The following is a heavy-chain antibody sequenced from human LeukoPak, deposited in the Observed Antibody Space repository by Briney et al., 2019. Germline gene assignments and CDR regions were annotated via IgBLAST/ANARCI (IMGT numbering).Heavy chain of an antibody. D-gene: IGHD2-21*02. V-gene: IGHV3-21*05. J-gene: IGHJ4*02. CDR3: ARSTYCGGDCPPDYFDY. CDR1: GFTFSSYS. CDR2: ISSSSSYI. Sequence: GGSLRLSCAASGFTFSSYSMNWVRQAPGKGLEWVSYISSSSSYIYYADSVKGRFTISRDNAKNSLYLQMNSLRAEDTAVYYCARSTYCGGDCPPDYFDYWGQGTLVTVSS.